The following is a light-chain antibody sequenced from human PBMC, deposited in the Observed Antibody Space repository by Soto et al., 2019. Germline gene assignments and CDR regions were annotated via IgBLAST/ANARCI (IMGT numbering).Light chain of an antibody. J-gene: IGKJ4*02. Sequence: EIVLTQSPATLSLSPGERATLSCRASQSVNNYLAWYQLKPGQAPRLLIYDASNRATGIPARFSGSGSGTDFTLTISSLEPEDFAVYSCQHRSSWPLTFGGGTKVEMK. CDR2: DAS. CDR1: QSVNNY. V-gene: IGKV3-11*01. CDR3: QHRSSWPLT.